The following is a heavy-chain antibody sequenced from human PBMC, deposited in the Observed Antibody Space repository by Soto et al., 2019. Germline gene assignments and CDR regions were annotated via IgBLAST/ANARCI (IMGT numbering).Heavy chain of an antibody. D-gene: IGHD5-12*01. V-gene: IGHV3-30-3*01. J-gene: IGHJ4*02. Sequence: GGSLRLSCAASEFTFSSYAMRWVRHVPGKGLEWVALISYDGNNKYYAVSVRGRFTISRDNSKKTLYLQMNSLRPEDTAVYYCVRDREAYSGVDYPXYWSQETLVTVSS. CDR3: VRDREAYSGVDYPXY. CDR1: EFTFSSYA. CDR2: ISYDGNNK.